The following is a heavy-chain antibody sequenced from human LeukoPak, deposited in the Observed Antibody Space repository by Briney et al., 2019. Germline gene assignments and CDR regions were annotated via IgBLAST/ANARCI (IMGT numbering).Heavy chain of an antibody. CDR1: GFTVSSNY. CDR3: ARGRQYYDSSGYYLDY. D-gene: IGHD3-22*01. V-gene: IGHV3-53*01. CDR2: IYSGGST. Sequence: GGSLRLSCAVSGFTVSSNYMSWVRQAPGKGLEWVSVIYSGGSTYYADSVKGRFTISRDNSKNTLYLQMNSLRAEDTAVYYCARGRQYYDSSGYYLDYWGQGTLVTVSS. J-gene: IGHJ4*02.